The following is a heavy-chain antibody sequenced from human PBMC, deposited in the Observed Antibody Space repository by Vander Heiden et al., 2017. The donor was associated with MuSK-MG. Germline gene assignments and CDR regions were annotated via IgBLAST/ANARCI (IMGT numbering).Heavy chain of an antibody. CDR3: ARGNRCSGGSCYSELGGDY. V-gene: IGHV1-8*01. Sequence: QVQLVQSGAEVKKPGASVKVSCKASGYTFTSYDINWVRQATGQGLEWMGWMNPNSGNTGYAQKFQGRVTMTRNTSISTAYMELSSLRSEDTAVYYCARGNRCSGGSCYSELGGDYWGQGTLVTVSS. D-gene: IGHD2-15*01. J-gene: IGHJ4*02. CDR2: MNPNSGNT. CDR1: GYTFTSYD.